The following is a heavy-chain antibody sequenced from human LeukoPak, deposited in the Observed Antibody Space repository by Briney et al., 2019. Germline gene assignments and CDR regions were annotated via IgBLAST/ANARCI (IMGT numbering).Heavy chain of an antibody. CDR1: GFTFSSYG. D-gene: IGHD5-12*01. CDR3: ARAVDIVATTPFDL. V-gene: IGHV3-30*03. J-gene: IGHJ3*01. Sequence: PGGSLRLSCAASGFTFSSYGMHWVRQAPGKGLEWVAVISYDGSNKYYADSVKGRFTISRDNSKNTLYLQMNSLRAEDTAVYYCARAVDIVATTPFDLWGQGTMVTVSS. CDR2: ISYDGSNK.